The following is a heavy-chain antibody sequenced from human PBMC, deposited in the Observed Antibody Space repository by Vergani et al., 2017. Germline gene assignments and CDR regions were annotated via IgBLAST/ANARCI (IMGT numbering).Heavy chain of an antibody. V-gene: IGHV3-9*01. CDR2: ISWNSGNI. Sequence: EVQLVESGGGLVQPGRSLRLSCAASGFTLDDYAMHWVRQAPGKGLEWVSGISWNSGNIGYADSVKGRFTISRDNAKNSLYLQMNSLRAEDTAVYYCAKDKWELLELGAFDIWGQGTMVTVSS. CDR3: AKDKWELLELGAFDI. J-gene: IGHJ3*02. D-gene: IGHD1-26*01. CDR1: GFTLDDYA.